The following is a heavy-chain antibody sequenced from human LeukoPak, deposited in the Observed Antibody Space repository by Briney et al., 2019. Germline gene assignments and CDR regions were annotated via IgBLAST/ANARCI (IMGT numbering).Heavy chain of an antibody. CDR2: INHSGST. V-gene: IGHV4-34*01. CDR3: ARAPGIGSFDI. J-gene: IGHJ3*02. D-gene: IGHD6-13*01. CDR1: GGSISSYY. Sequence: PSETLSLTCSVSGGSISSYYWSWIRQPPGKGLEWIGEINHSGSTNYNPSLKSRVTISVDTSKNQFSLKLSSVTAADTAVYYCARAPGIGSFDIWGQGTMVTVSS.